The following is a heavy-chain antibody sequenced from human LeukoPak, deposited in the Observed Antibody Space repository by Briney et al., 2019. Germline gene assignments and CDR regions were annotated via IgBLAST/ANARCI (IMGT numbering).Heavy chain of an antibody. CDR1: GFTFSTYA. V-gene: IGHV3-23*01. CDR2: ISNSDYST. CDR3: AKATGYLL. D-gene: IGHD1-14*01. J-gene: IGHJ4*02. Sequence: GGSLRHSCAASGFTFSTYAMSWVRQAPGKGLEWVSTISNSDYSTYYADSVKGRFTISRANSENTLYLQMNNLRAEDTAVYYCAKATGYLLWGQGTLVTVSS.